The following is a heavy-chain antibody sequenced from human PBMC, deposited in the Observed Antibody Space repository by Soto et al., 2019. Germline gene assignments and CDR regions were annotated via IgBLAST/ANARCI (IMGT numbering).Heavy chain of an antibody. D-gene: IGHD6-13*01. CDR3: ARGREPSTIAAAGSPRYYYYYGMDV. CDR1: GYTFTSYY. J-gene: IGHJ6*02. Sequence: ASVKVSCKXSGYTFTSYYMHWVRQAPGQGLEWMVIINPSGGSTSYAQKFQGRVTMTRDTSTSTVYMELSSLRSEDTAVYYCARGREPSTIAAAGSPRYYYYYGMDVWGQGTTVTVSS. V-gene: IGHV1-46*01. CDR2: INPSGGST.